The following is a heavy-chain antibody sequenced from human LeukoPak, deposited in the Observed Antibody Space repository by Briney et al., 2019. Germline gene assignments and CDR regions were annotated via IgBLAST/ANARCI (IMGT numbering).Heavy chain of an antibody. Sequence: KPGGSLRLSCAASGFTFSSYAMSWVRQAPGKGLEWVSAISGSGGSTYYADSVKGRFTISRDNSRNTLYLQMNSLRAEDTAVYYCAKGPGITIFGVVSRFDPWGQGTLVTVSS. CDR1: GFTFSSYA. V-gene: IGHV3-23*01. CDR2: ISGSGGST. CDR3: AKGPGITIFGVVSRFDP. D-gene: IGHD3-3*01. J-gene: IGHJ5*02.